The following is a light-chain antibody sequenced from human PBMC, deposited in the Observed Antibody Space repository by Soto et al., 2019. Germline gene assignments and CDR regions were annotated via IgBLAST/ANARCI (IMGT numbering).Light chain of an antibody. CDR2: DVT. Sequence: QSALPQPASLSGSPGQSITISCTGTSSDVGGYKYVSWYQQHPDKAPKLIIYDVTNRPSGISNRFSGSKSGNTASLTISGLQAEDEADYYCSSYTSSSSYVFGTGTKVTVL. CDR1: SSDVGGYKY. J-gene: IGLJ1*01. CDR3: SSYTSSSSYV. V-gene: IGLV2-14*01.